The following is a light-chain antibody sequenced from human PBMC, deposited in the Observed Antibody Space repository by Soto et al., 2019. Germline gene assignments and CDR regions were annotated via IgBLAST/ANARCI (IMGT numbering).Light chain of an antibody. V-gene: IGKV1-39*01. Sequence: DIQMTQSPSSLSASVGDRVTITCRASQSISSYLNWYQQTPGKAPKFLIYAASRLQSGVPSRFSGSGSGTDFTITISNLQPEDFATYYCQQSCSTPTFGQGTKLEIK. CDR2: AAS. CDR3: QQSCSTPT. J-gene: IGKJ2*01. CDR1: QSISSY.